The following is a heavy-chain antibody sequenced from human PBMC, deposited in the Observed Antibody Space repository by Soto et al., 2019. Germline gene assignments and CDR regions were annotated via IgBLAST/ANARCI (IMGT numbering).Heavy chain of an antibody. D-gene: IGHD3-22*01. CDR1: GYSFTSYW. CDR2: IDPSDSYT. V-gene: IGHV5-10-1*01. CDR3: ARVLGYDSSGYYEAMDY. J-gene: IGHJ4*02. Sequence: GESLKISCKGSGYSFTSYWISWVRQMPGKGLEWMGRIDPSDSYTNYSPSFQGHVTISADKSISTAYLQWSSLKASDTAMYYCARVLGYDSSGYYEAMDYWGQGTLVTVSS.